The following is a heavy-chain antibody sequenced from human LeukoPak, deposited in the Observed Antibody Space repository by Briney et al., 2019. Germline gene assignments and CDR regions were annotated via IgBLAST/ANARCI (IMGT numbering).Heavy chain of an antibody. V-gene: IGHV3-66*01. CDR1: GFTVSSNY. CDR2: IYSGGST. D-gene: IGHD4-17*01. CDR3: AVDRYGDYDY. J-gene: IGHJ4*02. Sequence: GGSLRLSCAASGFTVSSNYMSWDRQAPGKGLEWVSVIYSGGSTYYADSVKGRFTISRDNSKNTLYLQMNSLRAEDTAVYYCAVDRYGDYDYWGQGTLVTVSS.